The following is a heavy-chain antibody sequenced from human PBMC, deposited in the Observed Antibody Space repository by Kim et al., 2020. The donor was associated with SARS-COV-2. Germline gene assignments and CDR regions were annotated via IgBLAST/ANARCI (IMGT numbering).Heavy chain of an antibody. D-gene: IGHD6-13*01. V-gene: IGHV3-33*03. CDR3: AKDKEALGAGGIDY. Sequence: ADSVNGRITSSRDKSKNTLYMKVNSLRAEDAAVYYCAKDKEALGAGGIDYWGEGTLVTVSS. J-gene: IGHJ4*02.